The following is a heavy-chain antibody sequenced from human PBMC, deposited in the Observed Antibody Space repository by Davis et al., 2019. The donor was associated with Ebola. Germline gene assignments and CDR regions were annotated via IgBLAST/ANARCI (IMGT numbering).Heavy chain of an antibody. J-gene: IGHJ4*02. Sequence: PGGSLRLSCAASGFTFSNYWMHWVRQGPGKGLLWVSHINSDASSTHYADFVKGRFTISRDNAKNTVSLQMNSLRAEDTAIYYCARDVAYSNYDWGQGTLVTVSS. CDR1: GFTFSNYW. CDR2: INSDASST. CDR3: ARDVAYSNYD. D-gene: IGHD4-11*01. V-gene: IGHV3-74*01.